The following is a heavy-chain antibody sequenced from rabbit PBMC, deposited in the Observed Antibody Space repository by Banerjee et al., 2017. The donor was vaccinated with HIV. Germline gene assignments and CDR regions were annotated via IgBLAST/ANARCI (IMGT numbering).Heavy chain of an antibody. Sequence: QEQLVESGGGLVTLGGSLKLSCKASAIDFSSYGISWVRQAPGKGLEWIAYIYPDYGSTDYASWVNGRFTISLDNAQNTVFLQMTSLTAADTATYFCARWPNVDHYIFNLWGQGTLVTVS. V-gene: IGHV1S47*01. CDR3: ARWPNVDHYIFNL. J-gene: IGHJ4*01. D-gene: IGHD1-1*01. CDR2: IYPDYGST. CDR1: AIDFSSYG.